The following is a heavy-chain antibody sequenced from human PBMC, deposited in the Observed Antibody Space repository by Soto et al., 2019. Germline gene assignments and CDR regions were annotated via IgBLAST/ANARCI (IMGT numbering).Heavy chain of an antibody. CDR3: ARHLSGSYANGDDDY. CDR1: GGSISSSSYY. V-gene: IGHV4-39*01. J-gene: IGHJ4*02. D-gene: IGHD1-26*01. CDR2: IYYSGST. Sequence: QLQLQESGPGLVKPSETLSLTCTVSGGSISSSSYYWGWIRQPPGKGLEWIGSIYYSGSTYYNPSLKSRVPISVDTSKNQFSLKLSSVTAADTAVYYCARHLSGSYANGDDDYWGQGTLVTVSS.